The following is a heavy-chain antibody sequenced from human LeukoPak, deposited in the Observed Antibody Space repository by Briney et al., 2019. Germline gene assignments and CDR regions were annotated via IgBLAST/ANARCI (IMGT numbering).Heavy chain of an antibody. J-gene: IGHJ6*03. D-gene: IGHD3-10*01. Sequence: PGGSLRLSCAASGFTFSSYAMSWVRQAPGKGLEWVSAISGSGGSTYYADSVKGRFTISRDNAKNSLYLQMNSLRAEDTAVYYCARAAYGSGLYYYYYMDVWGKGTTVTVSS. CDR1: GFTFSSYA. CDR2: ISGSGGST. CDR3: ARAAYGSGLYYYYYMDV. V-gene: IGHV3-23*01.